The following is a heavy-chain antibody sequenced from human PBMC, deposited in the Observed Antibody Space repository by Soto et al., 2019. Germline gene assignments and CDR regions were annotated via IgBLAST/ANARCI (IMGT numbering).Heavy chain of an antibody. CDR2: IIPIFGTA. Sequence: QVQLVQSGAEVKKPGSSVKVSCKASGGTISSYAISWVRQAPGQGLEWMGGIIPIFGTANYAQKFQGRVTITAAESTSTAYMELSSLRSEDTAVYYCARGERWLQIQYYFDYWGQGTLVTVSS. CDR3: ARGERWLQIQYYFDY. CDR1: GGTISSYA. J-gene: IGHJ4*02. V-gene: IGHV1-69*12. D-gene: IGHD5-12*01.